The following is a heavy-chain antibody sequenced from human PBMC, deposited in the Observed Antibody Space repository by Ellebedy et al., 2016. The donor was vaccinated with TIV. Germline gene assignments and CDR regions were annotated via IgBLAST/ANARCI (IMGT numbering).Heavy chain of an antibody. D-gene: IGHD3-10*01. CDR2: IWYDGSNK. CDR1: GFTFSSYG. J-gene: IGHJ6*02. Sequence: GESLKISCAASGFTFSSYGMHWVRQAPGKGLEWVAVIWYDGSNKYYADSVTGRFTISSDNSKNSLYLQMNSLRAEDTAVYYCAREETMVRGVITHYYGMDVWGQGTTVTVSS. V-gene: IGHV3-33*01. CDR3: AREETMVRGVITHYYGMDV.